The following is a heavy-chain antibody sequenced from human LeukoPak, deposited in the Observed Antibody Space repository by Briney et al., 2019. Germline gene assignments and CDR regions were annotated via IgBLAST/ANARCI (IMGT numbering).Heavy chain of an antibody. CDR2: IYHSGST. Sequence: SETLSLTCAVSGGSISSGGYSWSWIRQPPGKGLEWIGYIYHSGSTYYNPSLKSRVTISVDRSKNQFSLKLSSVTAADTVVYYCARAKYYYDSSGSSAAFDIWGQGTMVTVSS. CDR1: GGSISSGGYS. J-gene: IGHJ3*02. CDR3: ARAKYYYDSSGSSAAFDI. D-gene: IGHD3-22*01. V-gene: IGHV4-30-2*01.